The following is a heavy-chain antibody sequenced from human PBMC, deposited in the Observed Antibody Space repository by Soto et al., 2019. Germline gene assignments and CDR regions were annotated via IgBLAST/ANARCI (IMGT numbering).Heavy chain of an antibody. CDR2: ISSSSSTI. CDR3: ARGFGEYQNVRGTS. CDR1: GFTFSSYS. Sequence: GGSLRLSCAASGFTFSSYSMNWVRQAPGKGLEWVSYISSSSSTIYYADSVKGRFTISRDNAKNSLYLQMNSLRAEDTAVYYCARGFGEYQNVRGTSWGQGTLVTVSS. V-gene: IGHV3-48*01. D-gene: IGHD3-16*01. J-gene: IGHJ5*02.